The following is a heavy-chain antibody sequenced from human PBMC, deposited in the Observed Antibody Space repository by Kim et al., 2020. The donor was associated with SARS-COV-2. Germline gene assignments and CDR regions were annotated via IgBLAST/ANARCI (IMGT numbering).Heavy chain of an antibody. CDR2: IIPIFGTA. CDR3: ARPPGGSSSSGLDYYYGMDV. J-gene: IGHJ6*02. Sequence: SVKVSCKASGGTFSSYAISWVRQAPGQGLEWMGGIIPIFGTANYAQKFQGRVTITADESTSTAYMELSSLRSEDTAVYYCARPPGGSSSSGLDYYYGMDVWGQGTTVTVSS. CDR1: GGTFSSYA. D-gene: IGHD6-6*01. V-gene: IGHV1-69*13.